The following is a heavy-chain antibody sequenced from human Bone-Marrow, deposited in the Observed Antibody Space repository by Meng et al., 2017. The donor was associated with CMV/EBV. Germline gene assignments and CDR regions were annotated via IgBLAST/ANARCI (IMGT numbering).Heavy chain of an antibody. D-gene: IGHD3-10*01. V-gene: IGHV3-21*01. J-gene: IGHJ3*02. CDR3: ARENWFGELSPDAFDI. CDR2: ISSSSSYI. CDR1: GFTFSSYS. Sequence: GESLKISCAASGFTFSSYSMNWVRQAPGKGLEWVSSISSSSSYIYYADSVKGRFTISRDNTKNSLYLQMNNLRAEDTAVYYCARENWFGELSPDAFDIWGQGTMVTVSS.